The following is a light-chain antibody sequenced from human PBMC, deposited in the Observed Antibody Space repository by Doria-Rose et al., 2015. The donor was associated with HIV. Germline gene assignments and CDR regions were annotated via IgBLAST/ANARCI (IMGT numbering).Light chain of an antibody. J-gene: IGKJ1*01. CDR2: DGS. Sequence: EIVLTQSPGTLSLSPGERATLSCRASQSFSSTYLAWYQHKPDQAPSLLIYDGSTRATGIPDRFSASGSGTDFTLTINRLEPEDFALYYCHQYGTSWTFGQGTKVEI. CDR1: QSFSSTY. CDR3: HQYGTSWT. V-gene: IGKV3-20*01.